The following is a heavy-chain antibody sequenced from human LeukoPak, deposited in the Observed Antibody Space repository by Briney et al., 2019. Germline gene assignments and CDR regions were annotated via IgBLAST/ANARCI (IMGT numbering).Heavy chain of an antibody. Sequence: ASVKIPCKVSGYTFTDYYMHWVQQAPGKGLEWMGLVDPEDGETIYAEKFQGRVTITADTSTDTAYMELSSLRSDDTAVYYCARVEGSEYYYDSSGLYYYYYMDVWGKGTTVTVSS. CDR3: ARVEGSEYYYDSSGLYYYYYMDV. D-gene: IGHD3-22*01. V-gene: IGHV1-69-2*01. J-gene: IGHJ6*03. CDR2: VDPEDGET. CDR1: GYTFTDYY.